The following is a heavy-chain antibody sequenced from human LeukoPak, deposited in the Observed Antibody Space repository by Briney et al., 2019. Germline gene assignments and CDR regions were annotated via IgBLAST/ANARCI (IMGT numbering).Heavy chain of an antibody. CDR3: ARGPSYGSGTYPANWFDP. J-gene: IGHJ5*02. CDR1: GFIFKNFG. D-gene: IGHD3-10*01. V-gene: IGHV3-33*01. CDR2: MCYDGSDK. Sequence: GGSLRLSCASSGFIFKNFGMHWVRQAPGKGLEWVATMCYDGSDKSYADSVKGRFTISRDNSKKTLYLQMNSLNAEDTAVYYCARGPSYGSGTYPANWFDPWGQGTLVIVSS.